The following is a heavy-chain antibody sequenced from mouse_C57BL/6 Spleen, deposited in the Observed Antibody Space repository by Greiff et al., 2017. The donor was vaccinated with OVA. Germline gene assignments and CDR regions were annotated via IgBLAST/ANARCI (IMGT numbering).Heavy chain of an antibody. CDR3: ARLTGDGYLDY. Sequence: QVQLQLPGAELVKPGASVKLSCKASGYTFTSYWMHWVKQRPGQGLEWIGMIHPNSGSTNYNEKFKSKATLTVDKSSSTAYMQLSSLTSEDSAVYYCARLTGDGYLDYWGQGTTLTVSS. CDR2: IHPNSGST. CDR1: GYTFTSYW. J-gene: IGHJ2*01. D-gene: IGHD2-3*01. V-gene: IGHV1-64*01.